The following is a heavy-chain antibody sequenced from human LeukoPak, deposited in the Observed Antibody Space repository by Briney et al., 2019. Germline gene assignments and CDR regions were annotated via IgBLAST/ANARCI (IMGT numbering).Heavy chain of an antibody. CDR1: GGSISRSTYY. J-gene: IGHJ4*02. CDR3: TRGDPAVASFGY. Sequence: SETLSLTCTVSGGSISRSTYYWGWIRQPPGKGLEWIGSIYYTGSTYYNPSLKSRVTISVDTSKNHISLKLTSVTAADTAVYYCTRGDPAVASFGYWGQSALVTVSS. V-gene: IGHV4-39*02. D-gene: IGHD6-19*01. CDR2: IYYTGST.